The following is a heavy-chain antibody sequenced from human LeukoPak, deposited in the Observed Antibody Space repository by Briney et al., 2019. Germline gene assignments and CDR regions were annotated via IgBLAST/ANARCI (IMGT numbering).Heavy chain of an antibody. CDR2: INPSGGST. J-gene: IGHJ3*02. CDR3: ARAGLTGILTGPGAFDI. CDR1: GYTFTSYY. V-gene: IGHV1-46*01. D-gene: IGHD3-9*01. Sequence: GASVKVSCKASGYTFTSYYMHWVRQAPGQGLEWIGIINPSGGSTSYAQKFQGRVTMTRDMSTSTVYMELSSLRSEDTAVYYCARAGLTGILTGPGAFDIWGQGTMVTVSS.